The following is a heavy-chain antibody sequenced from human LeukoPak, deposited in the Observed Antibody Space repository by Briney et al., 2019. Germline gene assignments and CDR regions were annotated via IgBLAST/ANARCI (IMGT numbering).Heavy chain of an antibody. CDR3: AKESPRYYDILTGYYNHFDV. V-gene: IGHV3-30*18. CDR1: GFTFSSYG. D-gene: IGHD3-9*01. CDR2: IPYDGSNK. J-gene: IGHJ4*02. Sequence: GGSLRLSCAASGFTFSSYGMHWVRQPPARGREWGAVIPYDGSNKYYADSVKGRITISRDNYKNTLYLQMNSLRAEDTAVYYCAKESPRYYDILTGYYNHFDVWGQGTLVTVSS.